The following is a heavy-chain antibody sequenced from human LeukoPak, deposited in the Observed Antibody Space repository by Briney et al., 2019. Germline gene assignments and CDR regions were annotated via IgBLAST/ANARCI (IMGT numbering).Heavy chain of an antibody. CDR3: AITVGATEDC. V-gene: IGHV3-48*02. CDR2: ISSNSRTI. J-gene: IGHJ4*02. CDR1: GFTFGSYS. D-gene: IGHD1-26*01. Sequence: GGSLRLSCAASGFTFGSYSMNWVRQAPGKGLEWLSYISSNSRTISYADSVKGRFTISRDNAKNSLFLQMNSLRDEDTAVYYCAITVGATEDCWGQGTLVTVSS.